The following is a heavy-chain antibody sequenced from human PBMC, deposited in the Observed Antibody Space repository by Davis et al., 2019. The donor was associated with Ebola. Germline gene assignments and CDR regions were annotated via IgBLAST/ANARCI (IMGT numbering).Heavy chain of an antibody. CDR2: IGTYNANT. Sequence: ASVKVSCKASGYTFSNYAFSWVRQAPGQGLEWLGWIGTYNANTHYAQKLQGRITMTTDTSTSTAYMELRSLRSDDTAVYYCARGRSMVATQVGLRYWGQGTLVTVSS. D-gene: IGHD5-12*01. V-gene: IGHV1-18*01. CDR1: GYTFSNYA. J-gene: IGHJ4*02. CDR3: ARGRSMVATQVGLRY.